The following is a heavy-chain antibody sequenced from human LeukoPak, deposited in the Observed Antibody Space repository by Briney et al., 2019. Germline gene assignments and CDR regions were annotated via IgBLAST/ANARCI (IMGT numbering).Heavy chain of an antibody. Sequence: PGGSLRLSCAASGFTFNRYRMRWVPHAPGKGLEGVANLKEDGRDRYYVDSVKGRFTIARDNAKSSLFLQMNSLRAEDTAVYYCVRDFAYGEPDCWGQGTLVTVSS. CDR2: LKEDGRDR. J-gene: IGHJ4*01. V-gene: IGHV3-7*01. CDR3: VRDFAYGEPDC. D-gene: IGHD4-17*01. CDR1: GFTFNRYR.